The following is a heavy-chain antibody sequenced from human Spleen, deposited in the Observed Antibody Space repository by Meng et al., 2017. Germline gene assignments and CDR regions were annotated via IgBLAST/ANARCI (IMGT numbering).Heavy chain of an antibody. CDR2: INHSGST. CDR1: GGSLSDYY. V-gene: IGHV4-34*01. CDR3: ARGPTTMAHDFDY. J-gene: IGHJ4*02. Sequence: QVQLQQWGGGLVKPSETLSRTCVVTGGSLSDYYWSWIRQPPRKGREWIGEINHSGSTNYNPSLESRATISVDTSQNNLSLKLSSVTAADSAVYYCARGPTTMAHDFDYWGQGTLVTVPS. D-gene: IGHD4-11*01.